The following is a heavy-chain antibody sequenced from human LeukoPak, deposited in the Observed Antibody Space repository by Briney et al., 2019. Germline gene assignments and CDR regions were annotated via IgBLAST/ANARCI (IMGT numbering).Heavy chain of an antibody. J-gene: IGHJ5*02. CDR2: IYPGDSDT. D-gene: IGHD6-13*01. V-gene: IGHV5-51*01. CDR1: GYSFTSYW. CDR3: ARQGGIAAAHNWFDP. Sequence: GESLKISCKGSGYSFTSYWIGWVRQMPGKGLEWMGIIYPGDSDTRYSPSFQGQVSISADKSISTAYLQWSSLKASDTAMYYCARQGGIAAAHNWFDPWGQGTLVTVSS.